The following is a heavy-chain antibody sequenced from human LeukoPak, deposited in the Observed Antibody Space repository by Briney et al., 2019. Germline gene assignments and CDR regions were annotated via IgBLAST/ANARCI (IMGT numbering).Heavy chain of an antibody. CDR1: GYTLTELS. CDR3: ATAGYYYGSGSYYTGKAYYFDY. J-gene: IGHJ4*02. D-gene: IGHD3-10*01. V-gene: IGHV1-24*01. CDR2: FDPEDGET. Sequence: GASVKVSCKVSGYTLTELSMHWVRQAPGKGLEWMGGFDPEDGETIYAQKFQGRVTMTEDTSTDTAYMELSSLRSEDTAVYYCATAGYYYGSGSYYTGKAYYFDYWGQGTLVTVSS.